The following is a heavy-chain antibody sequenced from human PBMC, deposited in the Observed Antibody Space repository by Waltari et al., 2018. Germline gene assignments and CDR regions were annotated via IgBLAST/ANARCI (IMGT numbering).Heavy chain of an antibody. CDR1: GYTFTDYY. J-gene: IGHJ3*02. V-gene: IGHV1-69-2*01. CDR3: ATETIFGVVIMDAFDI. CDR2: VDPEDGET. Sequence: EVQLVQSGAEVQKPGATVKISCKASGYTFTDYYMHWVQQAPGKGLEWMGRVDPEDGETIYAEKFQGRVTITADTSTDTAYMELSSLRSEDTAVYYCATETIFGVVIMDAFDIWGQGTMVTVSS. D-gene: IGHD3-3*01.